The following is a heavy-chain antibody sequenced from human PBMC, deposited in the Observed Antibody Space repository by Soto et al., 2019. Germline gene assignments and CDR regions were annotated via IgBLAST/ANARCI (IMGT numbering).Heavy chain of an antibody. Sequence: PSETLSLTCSIYSGSLSGYYWSWIRQPPGKGLEWIGEISQSGNTNYSPSLKSRVSISIDTSKKQLSLNLASVSAADTAVYYCARAPKVSGSSQTRPDFWGQGTLVTVSS. CDR3: ARAPKVSGSSQTRPDF. D-gene: IGHD6-6*01. V-gene: IGHV4-34*01. CDR1: SGSLSGYY. CDR2: ISQSGNT. J-gene: IGHJ4*02.